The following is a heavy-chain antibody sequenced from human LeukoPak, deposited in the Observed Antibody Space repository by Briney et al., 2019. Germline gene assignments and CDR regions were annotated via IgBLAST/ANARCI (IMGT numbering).Heavy chain of an antibody. J-gene: IGHJ4*02. Sequence: HPGGSLRLSCAVSGFTFSSLWMTWVRQAPGKGLEWVANIKQDGREKYYVDSVKGRFTISRDNAKNSLYLEMNSLRVEDTAVYHCARGAGAIDDWGQGILVIVSS. D-gene: IGHD3-10*01. CDR3: ARGAGAIDD. V-gene: IGHV3-7*03. CDR2: IKQDGREK. CDR1: GFTFSSLW.